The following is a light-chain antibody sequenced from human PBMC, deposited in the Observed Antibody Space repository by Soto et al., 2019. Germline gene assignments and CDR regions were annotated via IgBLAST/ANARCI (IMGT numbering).Light chain of an antibody. J-gene: IGLJ2*01. Sequence: QSALTQPASVSGSLGQSITISCIGSSGDVGASNYVSWLQHHPDKVPKVLIYEVNNRPSGISYRFSGSKSGNTASLTISGLQPEDEAHYYCASYTHMNTLFGGGTKLTVL. CDR3: ASYTHMNTL. CDR1: SGDVGASNY. CDR2: EVN. V-gene: IGLV2-14*01.